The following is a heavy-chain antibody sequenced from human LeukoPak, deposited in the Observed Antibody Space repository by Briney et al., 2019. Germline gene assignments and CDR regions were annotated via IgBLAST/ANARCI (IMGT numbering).Heavy chain of an antibody. CDR2: INPNSGGT. CDR1: GYTLTGYY. J-gene: IGHJ3*02. CDR3: ARVKPLGCSSTSCYNAFDI. D-gene: IGHD2-2*02. Sequence: GASVKVSCKASGYTLTGYYMHWVRQAPGQGLEWMGWINPNSGGTNYAQKFQGRVTMTRDTSISTAYMELSRLRSDDTAVYYCARVKPLGCSSTSCYNAFDIWGQGTMVTVSS. V-gene: IGHV1-2*02.